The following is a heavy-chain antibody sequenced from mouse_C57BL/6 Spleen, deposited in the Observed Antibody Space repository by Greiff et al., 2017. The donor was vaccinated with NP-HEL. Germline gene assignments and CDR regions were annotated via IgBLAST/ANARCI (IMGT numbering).Heavy chain of an antibody. V-gene: IGHV5-9-1*02. Sequence: EVKLMESGEGLVKPGGSLKLSCAASGFTFSSYAMSWVRQTPEKRLEWVAYISSGGDYIYYSATVKGRFTISRDNARNTLYLQMSSLKSEDTAMYYCTRSLRGMDYWGQGTSVTVSS. J-gene: IGHJ4*01. CDR3: TRSLRGMDY. CDR2: ISSGGDYI. CDR1: GFTFSSYA. D-gene: IGHD3-3*01.